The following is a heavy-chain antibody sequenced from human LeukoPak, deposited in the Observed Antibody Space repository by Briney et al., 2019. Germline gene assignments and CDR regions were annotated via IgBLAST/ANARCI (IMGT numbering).Heavy chain of an antibody. Sequence: PPQTLSLTCTVSGGSISSGGYYWSWIRQHPGKGLEWIGYIYYSGSTYYNPSLKSRVTISVDTSKNQFSLKLSSVTAADTAVYYCARCIAAREDYYYYYMDVWGKGTTVTVSS. CDR1: GGSISSGGYY. CDR2: IYYSGST. J-gene: IGHJ6*03. CDR3: ARCIAAREDYYYYYMDV. V-gene: IGHV4-31*03. D-gene: IGHD6-6*01.